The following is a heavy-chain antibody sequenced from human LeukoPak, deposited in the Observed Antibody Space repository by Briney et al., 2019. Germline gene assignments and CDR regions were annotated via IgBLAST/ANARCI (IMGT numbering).Heavy chain of an antibody. J-gene: IGHJ5*02. D-gene: IGHD3-22*01. Sequence: PVGSLRLSCAASGFTVSESYMSWVRQAPGKGLEWVSIIYRGGITYYAESVKGRFTISRDNSKNTLYLQMDSLRVEDTAVYYCVKDTDKYDNGRVWFDPWGQGTLVTVSS. CDR3: VKDTDKYDNGRVWFDP. V-gene: IGHV3-53*01. CDR2: IYRGGIT. CDR1: GFTVSESY.